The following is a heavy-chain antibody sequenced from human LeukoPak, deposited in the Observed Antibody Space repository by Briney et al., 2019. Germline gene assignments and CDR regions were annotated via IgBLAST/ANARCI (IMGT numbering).Heavy chain of an antibody. CDR3: SRDPITGDRFDY. CDR2: TYYRSKCYS. D-gene: IGHD7-27*01. Sequence: PSQTLSLTCAISGDTVSSNRAAWDWIRQSPSRGLEWLGRTYYRSKCYSDYAQSVKCRITINPDTSRNQCTLQLNSVTPEDTAVYYCSRDPITGDRFDYWGQGTLVTAST. V-gene: IGHV6-1*01. CDR1: GDTVSSNRAA. J-gene: IGHJ4*02.